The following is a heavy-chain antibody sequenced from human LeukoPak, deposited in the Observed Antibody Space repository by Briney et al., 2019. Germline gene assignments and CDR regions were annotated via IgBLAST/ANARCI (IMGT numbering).Heavy chain of an antibody. D-gene: IGHD6-6*01. CDR2: IYTSGST. V-gene: IGHV4-4*09. Sequence: PSETLSLTCTVSGGSISSYYWSWIRQPPGKGLEWIGYIYTSGSTNYNPSLKSRVTISVDTSKNQFSLKLSSVTAADTAVYYCAGLGRQLESDYWGQGTLVTVSS. CDR1: GGSISSYY. J-gene: IGHJ4*02. CDR3: AGLGRQLESDY.